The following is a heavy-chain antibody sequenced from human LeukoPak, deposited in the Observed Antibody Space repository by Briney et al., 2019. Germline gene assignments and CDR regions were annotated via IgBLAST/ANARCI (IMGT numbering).Heavy chain of an antibody. CDR2: IYYSGTT. CDR1: GGSIRSYY. CDR3: ARHSGSYLKSALHI. Sequence: PSETLSLTCTVSGGSIRSYYWSWIRQAPGKGLEWIGYIYYSGTTNYNPSLGSRVTISVDTSKQKFSLKLTSVTAADTAMYYCARHSGSYLKSALHIWGQGTMVTVSS. D-gene: IGHD1-26*01. V-gene: IGHV4-59*01. J-gene: IGHJ3*02.